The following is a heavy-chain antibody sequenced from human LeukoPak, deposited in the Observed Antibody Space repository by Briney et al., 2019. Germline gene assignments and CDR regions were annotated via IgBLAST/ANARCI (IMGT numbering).Heavy chain of an antibody. V-gene: IGHV3-21*01. CDR3: ARDPGLLLGVGWFDH. J-gene: IGHJ5*02. CDR2: ISSSSSYI. Sequence: GGSLRLSCAASGFTFSSYSMNWVRQAPGKGLEWVSSISSSSSYIYYADSVKGRFTISRDNAKNSLYLQMNSLRAEDTAVYYCARDPGLLLGVGWFDHWGQGTLVTVSS. D-gene: IGHD2-15*01. CDR1: GFTFSSYS.